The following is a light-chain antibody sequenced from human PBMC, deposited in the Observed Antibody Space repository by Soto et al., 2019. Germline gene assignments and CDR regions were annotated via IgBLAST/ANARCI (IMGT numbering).Light chain of an antibody. J-gene: IGLJ2*01. CDR1: SSDVGGYNY. CDR2: AVS. Sequence: QSALTQPASVSGSPGQSITISCTGSSSDVGGYNYVSWYQQHPGKAPKLMIYAVSNRPSGVSHRFSGSKSGNTAFLTISGLQAEDEADYYCSSYTITATLFGRGTKLTVL. CDR3: SSYTITATL. V-gene: IGLV2-14*01.